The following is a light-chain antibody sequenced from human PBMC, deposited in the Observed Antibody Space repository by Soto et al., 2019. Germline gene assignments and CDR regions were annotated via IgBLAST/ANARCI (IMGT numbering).Light chain of an antibody. CDR2: DAS. J-gene: IGKJ1*01. CDR3: QHHINWPWT. CDR1: QSVSSY. V-gene: IGKV3-11*01. Sequence: EIVLTQSPATLSLSPGERATLSCRASQSVSSYLAWYQQKPGQAPSLLIYDASSRATGIPARFSGSGSGTDFTLTISSLEPEDFAVYYCQHHINWPWTLGQGTKVEIK.